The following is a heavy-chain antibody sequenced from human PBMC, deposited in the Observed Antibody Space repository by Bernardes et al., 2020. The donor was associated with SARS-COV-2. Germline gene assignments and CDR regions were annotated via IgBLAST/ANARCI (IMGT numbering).Heavy chain of an antibody. CDR1: GLTFSSSV. V-gene: IGHV3-23*01. J-gene: IGHJ4*02. CDR2: IFGISGKT. D-gene: IGHD6-13*01. CDR3: ATVGLGSGWYWAY. Sequence: GWSLRLSCVASGLTFSSSVMSWVRQAPGKGLQLVSGIFGISGKTYYADSVKGRFTISRDNAKNVVYLQMNSLRDEDTAVYYCATVGLGSGWYWAYWGQGTLVTVSS.